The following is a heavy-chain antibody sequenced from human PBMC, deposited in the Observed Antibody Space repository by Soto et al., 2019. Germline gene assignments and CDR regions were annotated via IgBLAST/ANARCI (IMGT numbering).Heavy chain of an antibody. D-gene: IGHD3-10*01. CDR3: AREHYGNSAWFDP. CDR2: MNPNSGNT. V-gene: IGHV1-8*01. CDR1: GYTFPSYD. J-gene: IGHJ5*02. Sequence: ASVKVSFKGSGYTFPSYDINWVRQATGQGLEWMGWMNPNSGNTGYAQKFQGRVTMTRNTSISTAYMELSSLRSEDTAVYYCAREHYGNSAWFDPWGQGTLVTVSS.